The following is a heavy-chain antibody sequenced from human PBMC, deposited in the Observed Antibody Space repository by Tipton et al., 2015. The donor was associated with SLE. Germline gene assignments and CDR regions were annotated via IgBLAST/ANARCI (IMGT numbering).Heavy chain of an antibody. CDR1: GFTFSSYW. J-gene: IGHJ3*02. CDR3: ARERDPIVVVVAASAASDI. D-gene: IGHD2-15*01. V-gene: IGHV3-7*01. CDR2: IKQDGSEK. Sequence: SLRLSCAASGFTFSSYWMSWVRQAPGKGLEWVANIKQDGSEKYYVDSVKGRFTISRDNAKNSLYLRMNSLRAEDTAVYYCARERDPIVVVVAASAASDIWGQGTMVTVSS.